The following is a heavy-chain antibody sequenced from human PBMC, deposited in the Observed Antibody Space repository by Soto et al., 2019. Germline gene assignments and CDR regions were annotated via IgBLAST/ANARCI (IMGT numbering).Heavy chain of an antibody. Sequence: QVQLVQSGAEVKKPGSSVKVSCKASGGTFSSYAISWVRQAPGQGLEWMGGIIPIFGTANYAQKFQGRVTITADEYTSTAYMELSSLRSEDTAVYYRSTLGYCIRTSCCARSFDPWGQGTLVTVSS. CDR3: STLGYCIRTSCCARSFDP. V-gene: IGHV1-69*12. CDR1: GGTFSSYA. J-gene: IGHJ5*02. D-gene: IGHD2-2*01. CDR2: IIPIFGTA.